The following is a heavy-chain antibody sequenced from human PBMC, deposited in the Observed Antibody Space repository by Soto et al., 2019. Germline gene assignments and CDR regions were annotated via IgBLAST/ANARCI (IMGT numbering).Heavy chain of an antibody. CDR2: IYYRGNT. D-gene: IGHD1-26*01. CDR3: ARVRGYSGSYYFDD. J-gene: IGHJ4*02. Sequence: SETLSLTCTFSGGSISSYYWSWIRQPPGKGLEWIGYIYYRGNTNFNPSLKGRVTISIDTSKNQFSLKLSSVTAADTAVYYCARVRGYSGSYYFDDWGLGTLVTVYS. V-gene: IGHV4-59*01. CDR1: GGSISSYY.